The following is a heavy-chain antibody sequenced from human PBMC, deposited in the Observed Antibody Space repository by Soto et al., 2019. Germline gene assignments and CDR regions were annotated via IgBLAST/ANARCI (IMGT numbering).Heavy chain of an antibody. CDR3: AKDGYKY. V-gene: IGHV3-30*18. CDR1: GFTFSSYG. J-gene: IGHJ4*02. D-gene: IGHD5-12*01. CDR2: ISYDGSNK. Sequence: GGSLRLSCAASGFTFSSYGMHWVRQAPGKGLEWVAVISYDGSNKYYADSVKGRFTISRDNSKNTLYLQMNSLRAEDTAVYYCAKDGYKYWGQGTLVTVSS.